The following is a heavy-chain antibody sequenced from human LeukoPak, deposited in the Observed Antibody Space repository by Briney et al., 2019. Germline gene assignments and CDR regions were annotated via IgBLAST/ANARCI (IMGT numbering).Heavy chain of an antibody. D-gene: IGHD5-18*01. CDR1: GGTFSSYA. J-gene: IGHJ4*02. Sequence: EASVKVSCKASGGTFSSYAISWVRQAPGQGLEWMGRIIPILGIANYAQKFQGRVTITADKSTSTAYMELSSLRSEDTAVYYCAGDRTAMARGYFDYWGQGTLVTVSS. V-gene: IGHV1-69*04. CDR2: IIPILGIA. CDR3: AGDRTAMARGYFDY.